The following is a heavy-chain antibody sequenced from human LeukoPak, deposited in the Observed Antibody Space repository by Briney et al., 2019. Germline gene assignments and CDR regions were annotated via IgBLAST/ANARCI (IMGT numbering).Heavy chain of an antibody. V-gene: IGHV3-66*01. J-gene: IGHJ4*02. Sequence: GGSLRLSCAASGFTVSSNFMTWVRQAPGKGLEWVSIIYSGGDTYYADSVKGRFTISRDNSKNTLYLQINSLRAEDTAVYYCARVPTGGYYFDYWGQGTLVTVSS. CDR2: IYSGGDT. CDR1: GFTVSSNF. D-gene: IGHD1-1*01. CDR3: ARVPTGGYYFDY.